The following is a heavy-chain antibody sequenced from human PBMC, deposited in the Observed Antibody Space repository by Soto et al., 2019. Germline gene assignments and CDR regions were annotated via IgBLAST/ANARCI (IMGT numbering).Heavy chain of an antibody. CDR1: GHTFTSYG. J-gene: IGHJ4*02. V-gene: IGHV1-18*01. CDR2: ISAYGGNT. D-gene: IGHD5-12*01. Sequence: ASVKVSCKASGHTFTSYGITWVRQAPGQGLEWMGWISAYGGNTNYAQKLQGRVAMTTDTFTNTVYMELRSLRSDDTAVYYCARDRAKIVDTAIFDYWGQGTLVTVSS. CDR3: ARDRAKIVDTAIFDY.